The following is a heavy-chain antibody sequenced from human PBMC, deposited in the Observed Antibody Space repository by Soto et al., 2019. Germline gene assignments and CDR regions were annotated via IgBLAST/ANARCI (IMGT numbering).Heavy chain of an antibody. J-gene: IGHJ4*02. V-gene: IGHV3-30*18. Sequence: PGWSLRLSCAASEFTFNIYGMHWVRQAPDKGLEWVALISYDGSNQYYADSVKGRFTISRDNSKNTLFLQMNSLRADDTAVYYCAKDQASGQGSFDSWGQGTLVTVSS. CDR2: ISYDGSNQ. CDR3: AKDQASGQGSFDS. CDR1: EFTFNIYG.